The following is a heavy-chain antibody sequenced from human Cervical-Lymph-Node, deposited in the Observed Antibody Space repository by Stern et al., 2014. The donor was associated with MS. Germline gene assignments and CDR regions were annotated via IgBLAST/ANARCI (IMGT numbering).Heavy chain of an antibody. CDR3: ARARVGDYARSPHLDS. CDR1: GFTFSHYS. D-gene: IGHD4-17*01. Sequence: VQLVESGGGLVKPGESLRLSCDASGFTFSHYSINWVRQATGKGLEWISSSSNNSTHTYYADSVEGRFTISRDSAKDSVSLHMVSLRAEDTAVYYCARARVGDYARSPHLDSWGQGTLVTVSS. V-gene: IGHV3-21*01. J-gene: IGHJ4*02. CDR2: SSNNSTHT.